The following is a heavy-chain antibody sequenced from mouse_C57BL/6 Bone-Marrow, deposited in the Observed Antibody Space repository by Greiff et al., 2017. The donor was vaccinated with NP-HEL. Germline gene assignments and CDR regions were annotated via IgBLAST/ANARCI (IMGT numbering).Heavy chain of an antibody. D-gene: IGHD4-1*02. Sequence: VQLQQPGAELVRPGTSVKLSCKASGYTFTSYWMHWVKQRPGQGLEWIGVIDPSDSYTNYNQKFKGKATLTVDTSSSTAYMQLSSLTSEDSAVYYCASLNGDRDDYAMDYWGQGTSVTVSS. CDR3: ASLNGDRDDYAMDY. J-gene: IGHJ4*01. CDR1: GYTFTSYW. V-gene: IGHV1-59*01. CDR2: IDPSDSYT.